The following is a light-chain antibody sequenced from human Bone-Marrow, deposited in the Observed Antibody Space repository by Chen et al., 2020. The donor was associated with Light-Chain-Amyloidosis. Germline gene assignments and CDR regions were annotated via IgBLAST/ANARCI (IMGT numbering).Light chain of an antibody. J-gene: IGKJ5*01. V-gene: IGKV1-5*01. CDR2: DAS. CDR3: QQYNGYSAIT. CDR1: QSISRW. Sequence: IQMTQSPSILSASVGDRVTISCRASQSISRWLAWYQQIPGKAPKVLIFDASTLESGVPSRFSGSGSGTEFTLPISSLQPEDFATYYCQQYNGYSAITFGQGTRLESK.